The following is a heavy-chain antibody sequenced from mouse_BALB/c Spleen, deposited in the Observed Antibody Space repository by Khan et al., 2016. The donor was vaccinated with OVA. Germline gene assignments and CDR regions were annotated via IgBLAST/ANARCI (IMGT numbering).Heavy chain of an antibody. D-gene: IGHD1-2*01. Sequence: EVKLVESGGGLVQPGGSLRLSCATSGFTFTDYYMNWVRQPPGKALEWLGFIRKKASGYTTEYSPSVKGRFTISRDNSQSIISLPMNTLRAEDSATYYCARVDYGYVFAYWGQGTLVTVSA. CDR2: IRKKASGYTT. J-gene: IGHJ3*01. V-gene: IGHV7-3*02. CDR3: ARVDYGYVFAY. CDR1: GFTFTDYY.